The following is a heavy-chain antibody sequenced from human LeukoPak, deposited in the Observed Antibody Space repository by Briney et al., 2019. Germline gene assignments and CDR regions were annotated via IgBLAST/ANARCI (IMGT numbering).Heavy chain of an antibody. V-gene: IGHV4-59*08. J-gene: IGHJ4*02. Sequence: KPSGTLSLTCTVSGGSIRSYYWSWIRQPPGKGLECIGYIYFSGSTNYNPSLKSRVTISIDTSKNQFSLKLSSVTAADTAVYYCARRATTDYFDYWGQGILVTVSS. CDR1: GGSIRSYY. CDR2: IYFSGST. D-gene: IGHD5-24*01. CDR3: ARRATTDYFDY.